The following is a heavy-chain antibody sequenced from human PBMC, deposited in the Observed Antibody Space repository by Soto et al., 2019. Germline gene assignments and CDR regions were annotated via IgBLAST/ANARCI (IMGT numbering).Heavy chain of an antibody. CDR2: IYYSGST. J-gene: IGHJ6*02. V-gene: IGHV4-59*01. D-gene: IGHD6-13*01. CDR3: ARASGYSSSWYPGNYYYYGMDV. Sequence: SETLSLTCTVSGGSISSYYWSWIRQPPGKGLEWIGYIYYSGSTNYNPSLKSRVTISVDTSKNQFSLKLSSVTAADTAVYYCARASGYSSSWYPGNYYYYGMDVWAQGTTVTVSS. CDR1: GGSISSYY.